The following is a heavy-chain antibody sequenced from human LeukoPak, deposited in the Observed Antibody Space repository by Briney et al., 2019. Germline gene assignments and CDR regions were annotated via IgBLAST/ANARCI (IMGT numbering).Heavy chain of an antibody. V-gene: IGHV1-69*02. J-gene: IGHJ6*03. CDR3: AVRARAYYYYMDV. CDR1: GGTFSSYT. Sequence: GASVKVSCKASGGTFSSYTISWVRQAPGQGLEWMGRIIPILGRANYAQKFQGRVTITADKSTSTAYMELSSLRSEDTAVYYCAVRARAYYYYMDVWGKGTTVTVSS. CDR2: IIPILGRA.